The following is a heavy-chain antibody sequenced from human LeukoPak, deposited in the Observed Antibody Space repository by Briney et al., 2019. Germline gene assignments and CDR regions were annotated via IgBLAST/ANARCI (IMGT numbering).Heavy chain of an antibody. J-gene: IGHJ4*02. CDR1: GYTFTSYG. Sequence: ASVKVSCKASGYTFTSYGISWVRQAPGQGLEWMGLISPYNGNTNYVQKLHGRVTMTTDTSTSTAYMELWRLRSDDTAVYYSARDWQWLGDYYFEYWGQGTLVTVSS. D-gene: IGHD6-19*01. V-gene: IGHV1-18*01. CDR3: ARDWQWLGDYYFEY. CDR2: ISPYNGNT.